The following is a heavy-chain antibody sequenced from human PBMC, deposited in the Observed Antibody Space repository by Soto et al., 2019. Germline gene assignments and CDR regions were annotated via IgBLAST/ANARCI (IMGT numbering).Heavy chain of an antibody. Sequence: ASVKVSCKASGYTFTSYYMHWVRQAPGQGLEWMGIINPSGGSTSYAQKFQGRVTMTRDTSTSTVYMELSSLRSEDTAVYYCARGTRVLRFLEWSPGDYGMDVWGQGTKVTVYS. CDR3: ARGTRVLRFLEWSPGDYGMDV. CDR2: INPSGGST. V-gene: IGHV1-46*01. CDR1: GYTFTSYY. J-gene: IGHJ6*02. D-gene: IGHD3-3*01.